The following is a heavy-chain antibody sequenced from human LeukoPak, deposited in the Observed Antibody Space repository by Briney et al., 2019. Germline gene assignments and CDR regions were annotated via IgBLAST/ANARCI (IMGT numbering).Heavy chain of an antibody. CDR2: ISSSSYI. D-gene: IGHD3-22*01. Sequence: GGSLSLSCAASGFTFSRYSMNWVRQAPGKGLEWVSSISSSSYIYYADSVKGRFTISRDNAKNSLYLQMNSLRAEDTAVYYCARQGSYYPADFDYWGQGTLVTVSS. J-gene: IGHJ4*02. CDR3: ARQGSYYPADFDY. CDR1: GFTFSRYS. V-gene: IGHV3-21*01.